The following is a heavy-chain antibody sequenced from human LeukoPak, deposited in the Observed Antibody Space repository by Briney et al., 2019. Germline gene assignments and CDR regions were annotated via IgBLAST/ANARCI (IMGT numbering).Heavy chain of an antibody. D-gene: IGHD3-22*01. V-gene: IGHV3-53*01. Sequence: PGGSLRLFCAASGFTVSRNYMSWVRQAAGKGLESHSVIYSGGRKYYPDPVKGRFTISRDNSKNTLYLQMNSLRAEDTAVYYCASVYYDSSGYYDYWGQGTLVTVSS. CDR2: IYSGGRK. CDR1: GFTVSRNY. CDR3: ASVYYDSSGYYDY. J-gene: IGHJ4*02.